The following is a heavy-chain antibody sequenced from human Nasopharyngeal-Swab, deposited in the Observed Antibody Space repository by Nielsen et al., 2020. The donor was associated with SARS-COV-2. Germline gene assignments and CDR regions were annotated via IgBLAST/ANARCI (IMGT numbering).Heavy chain of an antibody. J-gene: IGHJ6*03. CDR3: ARVLRGVAARPLGFGYYYYYYMDV. V-gene: IGHV4-34*01. D-gene: IGHD6-6*01. CDR2: INHSGST. Sequence: WIRQPPGKGLEWIGEINHSGSTNYNPSLKSRVTLSVDTSKNQFSLKLSSVTAADTAVYYCARVLRGVAARPLGFGYYYYYYMDVWGKGTTVTVSS.